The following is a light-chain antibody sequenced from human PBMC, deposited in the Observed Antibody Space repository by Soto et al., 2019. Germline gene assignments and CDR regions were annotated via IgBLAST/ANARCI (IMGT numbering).Light chain of an antibody. CDR1: QSISNW. CDR2: HAS. J-gene: IGKJ1*01. Sequence: IQMTQSPSTLSASVGDRVTISCRASQSISNWLAWYQPKPGTAPKVLIYHASNLQSGVPSRFSGSGSGTEFTLTISSLQPDDFATYYCQQYNSYSFGQGTKVDIK. V-gene: IGKV1-5*01. CDR3: QQYNSYS.